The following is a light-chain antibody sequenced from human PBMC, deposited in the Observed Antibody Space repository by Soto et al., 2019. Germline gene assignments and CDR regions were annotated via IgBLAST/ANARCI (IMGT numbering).Light chain of an antibody. CDR3: QQTYSTPQT. CDR2: AAS. J-gene: IGKJ1*01. V-gene: IGKV1-39*01. Sequence: DMQLTQSPSSLSASVGDRVTLTCLTSQSIRNYLNWYQQKPGKAPKLLIYAASSLQSGVPSRFTGSGSGTDFTLTISSLQPEDFATYYCQQTYSTPQTFGQGTKVDI. CDR1: QSIRNY.